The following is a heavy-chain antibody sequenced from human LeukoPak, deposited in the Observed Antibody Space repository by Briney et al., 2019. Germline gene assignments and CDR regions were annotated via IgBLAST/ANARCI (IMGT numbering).Heavy chain of an antibody. CDR2: IYPGNSET. CDR3: ARRTVGATKAFDI. D-gene: IGHD1-26*01. Sequence: GESLKISCKVSGYSFTYYWIGWVRQMPGKCLDWMAIIYPGNSETRYSPSFQGQVSISAATSIDTAYLQWSSLKASDTAMYYCARRTVGATKAFDIWGQGTMVTVS. CDR1: GYSFTYYW. J-gene: IGHJ3*02. V-gene: IGHV5-51*01.